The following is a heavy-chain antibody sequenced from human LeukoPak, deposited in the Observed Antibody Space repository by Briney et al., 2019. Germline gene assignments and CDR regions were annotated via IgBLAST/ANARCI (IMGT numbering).Heavy chain of an antibody. D-gene: IGHD4-17*01. J-gene: IGHJ3*02. CDR2: ISWNSGSI. V-gene: IGHV3-9*01. CDR1: GFTFDDYA. CDR3: AKDRLDYGDYSGDAFDI. Sequence: GRSLRLSCAASGFTFDDYAMHWVRQAPGKGLEWVSGISWNSGSIGYADSVKGRFTISRDNAKNSLYLQMNSLRAEDTALYYRAKDRLDYGDYSGDAFDIWGQGTMVTVSS.